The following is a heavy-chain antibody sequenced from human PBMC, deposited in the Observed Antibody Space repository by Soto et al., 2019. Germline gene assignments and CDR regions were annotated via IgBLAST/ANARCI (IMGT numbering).Heavy chain of an antibody. Sequence: GGSLRLSCAASGFTFSSYAMHWVRQAPGKGLEWVAVISYDGSNKYYADSVKGRFTISRDNSKNTLYLQMNSLRAEDTAVYYCARDFRDGDYYRLAGLCAYWGQGTPVTVSS. D-gene: IGHD3-22*01. CDR1: GFTFSSYA. CDR2: ISYDGSNK. J-gene: IGHJ4*02. V-gene: IGHV3-30-3*01. CDR3: ARDFRDGDYYRLAGLCAY.